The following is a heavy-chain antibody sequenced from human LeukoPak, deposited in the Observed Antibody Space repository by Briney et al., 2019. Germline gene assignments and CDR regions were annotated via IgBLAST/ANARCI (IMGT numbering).Heavy chain of an antibody. Sequence: PGGSLRLSCAASGFSFSDYGMHWVRQAPGKGLEWVAVIWYDGSKKYYVDSVKGRFTISRDSSKNTLYLQMNSLRAEDTAVYYCARESFEATEELDYWGQGTLVTVSS. V-gene: IGHV3-33*01. J-gene: IGHJ4*02. CDR1: GFSFSDYG. CDR3: ARESFEATEELDY. D-gene: IGHD5-24*01. CDR2: IWYDGSKK.